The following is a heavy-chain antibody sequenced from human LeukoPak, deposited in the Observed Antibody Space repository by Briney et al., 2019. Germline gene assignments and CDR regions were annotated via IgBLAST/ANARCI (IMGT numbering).Heavy chain of an antibody. CDR2: ISAYNGNT. CDR3: ARDLYISYYYGMDV. Sequence: ASGKVSCKASGYTFTSYGISWVRQAPGQGLEWMGWISAYNGNTNYAQKLQGRVTMTTDTSTSTAYMELRSLRSDDTAVYYCARDLYISYYYGMDVWGQGTTVTVSS. J-gene: IGHJ6*02. CDR1: GYTFTSYG. D-gene: IGHD3-10*01. V-gene: IGHV1-18*01.